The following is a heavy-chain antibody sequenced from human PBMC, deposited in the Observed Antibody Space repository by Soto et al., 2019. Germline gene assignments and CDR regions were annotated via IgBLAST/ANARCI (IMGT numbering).Heavy chain of an antibody. V-gene: IGHV3-30*18. J-gene: IGHJ6*02. CDR3: AKDIVVVPAAIGRYYYYGMDV. CDR2: ISYDGSNK. CDR1: GVTFSSYG. D-gene: IGHD2-2*02. Sequence: PXGSLRLSCAASGVTFSSYGMHWVRQAPGKGLDWVAVISYDGSNKYYADSVKGRFTISRDNSKNTLYLQMNSLRAEDTAVYYCAKDIVVVPAAIGRYYYYGMDVWGQGPTVTVSS.